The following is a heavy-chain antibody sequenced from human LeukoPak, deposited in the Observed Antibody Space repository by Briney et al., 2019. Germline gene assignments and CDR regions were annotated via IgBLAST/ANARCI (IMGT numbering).Heavy chain of an antibody. Sequence: SVKVSCKASGYTFTGYYMHWVRQAPGQRLEWMGWRNPSGGITGYAQKFQSRVTMSTNTSISTAYMELSSLRSEEAAVYYCARGGGSSSLDYYYYMDVWGKGATVTVSS. D-gene: IGHD6-6*01. CDR2: RNPSGGIT. CDR3: ARGGGSSSLDYYYYMDV. V-gene: IGHV1-8*02. CDR1: GYTFTGYY. J-gene: IGHJ6*03.